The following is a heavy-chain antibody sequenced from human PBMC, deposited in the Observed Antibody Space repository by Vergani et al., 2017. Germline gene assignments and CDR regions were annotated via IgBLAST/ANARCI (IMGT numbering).Heavy chain of an antibody. V-gene: IGHV3-9*02. J-gene: IGHJ5*02. D-gene: IGHD6-6*01. Sequence: EVQLEESGGGLVLPGRSLRLSFVASGLTSAGYAIHWARQAPGKGLEWVSGISWNSNSIGYADSVKGRFTISRDNAKNSLYLQMNSLRAEDTALYYCAKDLGTSSGGGWFDPWGQGTLVTVSS. CDR2: ISWNSNSI. CDR1: GLTSAGYA. CDR3: AKDLGTSSGGGWFDP.